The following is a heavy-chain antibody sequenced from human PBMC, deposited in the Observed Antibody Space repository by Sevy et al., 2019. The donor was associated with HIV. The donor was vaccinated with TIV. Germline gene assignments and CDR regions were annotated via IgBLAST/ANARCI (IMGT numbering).Heavy chain of an antibody. CDR1: GGSISSYY. V-gene: IGHV4-59*01. Sequence: SETLSLTCTVSGGSISSYYWSWIRQPPGKGLEWIGNIYYSGSTNYNPPLRSRVTISVDTSKNQFSLKLSSVTAADTAVYYCARDRGYSGYDYDYWGQGTLVTVSS. D-gene: IGHD5-12*01. CDR2: IYYSGST. J-gene: IGHJ4*02. CDR3: ARDRGYSGYDYDY.